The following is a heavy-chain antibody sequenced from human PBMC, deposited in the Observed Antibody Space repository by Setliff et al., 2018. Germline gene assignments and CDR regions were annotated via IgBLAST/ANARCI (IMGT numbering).Heavy chain of an antibody. CDR1: GGSFSDSY. V-gene: IGHV4-34*01. D-gene: IGHD1-26*01. J-gene: IGHJ1*01. Sequence: SETLSLTCAVYGGSFSDSYWSWIRQPPGKGLEWIGDINYLGNTNYNPSLKTRVTISVDTSKNQFSLKLVSMTAADTAVYYCTRGRSTSYNAWGQGPLVT. CDR3: TRGRSTSYNA. CDR2: INYLGNT.